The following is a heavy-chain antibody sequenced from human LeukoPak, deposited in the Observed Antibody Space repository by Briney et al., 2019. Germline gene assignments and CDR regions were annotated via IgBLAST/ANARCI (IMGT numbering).Heavy chain of an antibody. CDR2: INPNSGGT. D-gene: IGHD2-15*01. CDR3: ARAIMCSGGSCYQDY. Sequence: ASVKVSCKASGYTFTGYYMHWVRQAPGQGLEWMGWINPNSGGTNYAQKFQGRVTMTRDTSISTAYMELSRLRSDDTAVYYCARAIMCSGGSCYQDYWGQGTLVTVSS. V-gene: IGHV1-2*02. J-gene: IGHJ4*02. CDR1: GYTFTGYY.